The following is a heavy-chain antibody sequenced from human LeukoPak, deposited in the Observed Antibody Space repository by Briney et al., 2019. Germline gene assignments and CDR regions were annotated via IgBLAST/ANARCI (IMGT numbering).Heavy chain of an antibody. Sequence: GGSLRLSCAASGFSFSNYWMSWVRQAPGKGLERVANIKEDGSEKNYVDSVKGRFTISRDNAKNSLYLQMNSLRAEDTAVYYCARKDSSPRTFDYWGQGTLVTVSS. V-gene: IGHV3-7*01. CDR2: IKEDGSEK. CDR1: GFSFSNYW. J-gene: IGHJ4*02. D-gene: IGHD3-22*01. CDR3: ARKDSSPRTFDY.